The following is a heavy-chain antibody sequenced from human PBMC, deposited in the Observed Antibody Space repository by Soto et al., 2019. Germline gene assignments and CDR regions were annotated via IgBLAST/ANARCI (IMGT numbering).Heavy chain of an antibody. J-gene: IGHJ6*03. D-gene: IGHD3-9*01. Sequence: ASVKVSCKASGYTFTSYGISWVRQAPGQGLEWMGWISAYNGNTNYAQKLQGRVTMTTDTSTSTAYMELRSLRSDDTAVYYCATGRLRYFDWLQYYYYMDVWGKGTTVTVSS. CDR1: GYTFTSYG. V-gene: IGHV1-18*01. CDR3: ATGRLRYFDWLQYYYYMDV. CDR2: ISAYNGNT.